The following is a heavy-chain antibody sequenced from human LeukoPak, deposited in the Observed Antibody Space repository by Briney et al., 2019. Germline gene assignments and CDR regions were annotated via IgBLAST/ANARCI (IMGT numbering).Heavy chain of an antibody. CDR2: IYSGGST. CDR3: ARDVTTTNEGDI. CDR1: GFTVSSNY. V-gene: IGHV3-53*01. Sequence: GGSLRLSCAASGFTVSSNYMSWVRQAPGKGLEWVSVIYSGGSTYYADSVKGRFTISRDNSKNTLYLQMNSLRVEDTAVYYCARDVTTTNEGDIWGQGTMVTVSS. J-gene: IGHJ3*02. D-gene: IGHD4-17*01.